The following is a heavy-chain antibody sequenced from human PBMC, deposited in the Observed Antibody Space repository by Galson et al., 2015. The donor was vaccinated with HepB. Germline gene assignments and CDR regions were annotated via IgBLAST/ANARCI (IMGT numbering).Heavy chain of an antibody. V-gene: IGHV1-3*01. CDR2: INAGNGNT. CDR1: GYTFTSYA. CDR3: ARVAIAAAGTPFRYFDL. D-gene: IGHD6-13*01. J-gene: IGHJ2*01. Sequence: SVKVSCKASGYTFTSYAMHWVRQAPGQRLEWMGWINAGNGNTKYSQKFQGRVTITRDTSASTAYMELSSLRSEDTAVYYCARVAIAAAGTPFRYFDLWGRGTLVTVSS.